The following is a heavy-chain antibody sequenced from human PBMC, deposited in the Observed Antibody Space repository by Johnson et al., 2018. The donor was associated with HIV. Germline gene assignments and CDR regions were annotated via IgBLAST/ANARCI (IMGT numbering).Heavy chain of an antibody. CDR3: ARAPEVRGIDAFDI. CDR1: GFTFSNYD. J-gene: IGHJ3*02. CDR2: IGTAGDT. D-gene: IGHD3-10*01. V-gene: IGHV3-13*01. Sequence: MLLVESGGGLIQPGGSLRLSCAASGFTFSNYDMYWVRQATGKGLEWVSGIGTAGDTYYADSLKGRFTISREDANNTLYLQMNILTAEDTAVYYCARAPEVRGIDAFDIWGQGTMVTVS.